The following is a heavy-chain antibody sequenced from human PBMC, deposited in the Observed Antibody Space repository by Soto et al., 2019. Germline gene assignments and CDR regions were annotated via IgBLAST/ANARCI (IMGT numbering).Heavy chain of an antibody. J-gene: IGHJ6*02. CDR3: SIVSRPVYYYGMDV. CDR1: GFTFSSYS. CDR2: ISSSSSTI. V-gene: IGHV3-48*02. Sequence: GGSLRLSCAASGFTFSSYSMNWVRQAPGKGLEWVSYISSSSSTIYYADSVKGRFTISRDNAKNSLYLQMNSLRDEDTAVYYCSIVSRPVYYYGMDVWGQGSTVP.